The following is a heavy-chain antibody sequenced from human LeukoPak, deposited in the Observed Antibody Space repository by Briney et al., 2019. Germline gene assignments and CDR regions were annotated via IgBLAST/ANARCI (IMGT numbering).Heavy chain of an antibody. D-gene: IGHD2-2*01. J-gene: IGHJ4*02. Sequence: ASVKVSCKASGYTFTSYGITWVRQAPGQGLEWVGRISAYNGNTNYAQKLQGAVTMTTDTSTSTAYMELRSLRSDDTAVYYCARSLGAYCTSTSCPDYYFDYWGQGTLVTVSS. CDR1: GYTFTSYG. CDR3: ARSLGAYCTSTSCPDYYFDY. CDR2: ISAYNGNT. V-gene: IGHV1-18*01.